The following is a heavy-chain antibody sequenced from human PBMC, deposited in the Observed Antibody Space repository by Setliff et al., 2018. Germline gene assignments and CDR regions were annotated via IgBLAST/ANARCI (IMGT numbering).Heavy chain of an antibody. CDR2: INNYSFKT. CDR1: GYTFRQSI. V-gene: IGHV1-18*01. D-gene: IGHD3-22*01. J-gene: IGHJ4*02. Sequence: ASVKVSCKASGYTFRQSIVSWVRQAPGQGLEWMGWINNYSFKTNYPQKFLGRVTVTTDTSTGTAYMELGSLTSDDTAIYYCARINFYVSSGYYYAPDYWGPGTLVTVSS. CDR3: ARINFYVSSGYYYAPDY.